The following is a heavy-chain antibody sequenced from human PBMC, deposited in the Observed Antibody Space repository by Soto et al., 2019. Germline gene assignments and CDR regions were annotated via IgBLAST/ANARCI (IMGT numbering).Heavy chain of an antibody. J-gene: IGHJ6*04. Sequence: GGSLRLSCAASGFTFSSYNMNWVRQAPGKGLEWVSAISGSGGSTYYADSVKGRFTISRDNSKNTLYLQMNSLRAEDTAVYYCAKALGGSSIHYYYHGLDFRGKGTTWTVPS. CDR1: GFTFSSYN. CDR3: AKALGGSSIHYYYHGLDF. D-gene: IGHD3-16*01. CDR2: ISGSGGST. V-gene: IGHV3-23*01.